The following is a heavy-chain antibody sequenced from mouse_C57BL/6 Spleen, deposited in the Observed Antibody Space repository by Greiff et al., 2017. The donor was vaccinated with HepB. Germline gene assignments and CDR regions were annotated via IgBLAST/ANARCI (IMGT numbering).Heavy chain of an antibody. CDR2: ISSGGDYI. D-gene: IGHD2-2*01. CDR1: GFTFSSYA. J-gene: IGHJ4*01. V-gene: IGHV5-9-1*02. CDR3: TREGGYYGYDGYAMDY. Sequence: EVKVVESGEGLVKPGGSLKLSCAASGFTFSSYAMSWVRQTPEKRLEWVAYISSGGDYIYYADTVKGRFTISRDNARNTLYLQMSSLKSEDTAMYYCTREGGYYGYDGYAMDYWGQGTSVTVSS.